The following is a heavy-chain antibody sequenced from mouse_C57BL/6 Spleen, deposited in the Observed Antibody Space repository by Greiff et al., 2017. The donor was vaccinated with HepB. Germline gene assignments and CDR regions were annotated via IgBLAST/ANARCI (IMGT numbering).Heavy chain of an antibody. CDR1: GFTFSDYY. CDR3: ARDRGGYYVSYAMDY. CDR2: INYDGSST. J-gene: IGHJ4*01. D-gene: IGHD2-3*01. Sequence: EVMLVESEGGLVQPGSSMKLSCTASGFTFSDYYMAWVRQVPEKGLEWVANINYDGSSTYYLDSLKSRFIISRDNAKNILYLQMSSLKSEDTATYYCARDRGGYYVSYAMDYWGQGTSVTVSS. V-gene: IGHV5-16*01.